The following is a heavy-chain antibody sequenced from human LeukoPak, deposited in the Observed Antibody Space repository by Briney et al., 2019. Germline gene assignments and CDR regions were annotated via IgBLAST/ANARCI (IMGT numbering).Heavy chain of an antibody. CDR2: INHSGST. J-gene: IGHJ4*02. D-gene: IGHD3-10*01. Sequence: SETLSLTCAVYGGSFSGYYWSWIRQPPGKGLEWIGGINHSGSTNYNPSLKSRVTISVDTSKNQFSLKLSSVTAADTAVYYCGGRRYYGSGSYYYFDYWGQGTLVTVSS. CDR1: GGSFSGYY. CDR3: GGRRYYGSGSYYYFDY. V-gene: IGHV4-34*01.